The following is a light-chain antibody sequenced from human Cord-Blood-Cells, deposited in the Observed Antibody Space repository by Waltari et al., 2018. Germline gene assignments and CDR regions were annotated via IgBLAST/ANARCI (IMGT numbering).Light chain of an antibody. CDR1: SSDVGGYNY. V-gene: IGLV2-14*01. CDR3: SSYTSSSTLYV. J-gene: IGLJ1*01. Sequence: QSALPQPASVSGSPGQSITISCTGTSSDVGGYNYVSWYQQHPGKAPKLMIYDVSNRPSGVASRFSGSKAGTTASLTSSGLQAEDEADYYGSSYTSSSTLYVFGTGTKVTVL. CDR2: DVS.